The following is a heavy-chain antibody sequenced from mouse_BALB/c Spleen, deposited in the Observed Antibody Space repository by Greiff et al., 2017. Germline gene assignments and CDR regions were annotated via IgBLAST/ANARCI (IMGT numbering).Heavy chain of an antibody. Sequence: VHVKQSGAELVKPGASVKLSCTASGFNIKDTYMHWVKQRPEQGLEWIGRIDPANGNTKYDPKFQGKATITADTSSNTAYLQLSSLTSEDTAVYYCARIGDLDYYGSRNYWGQGTTLTVSS. CDR2: IDPANGNT. V-gene: IGHV14-3*02. CDR1: GFNIKDTY. CDR3: ARIGDLDYYGSRNY. D-gene: IGHD1-1*01. J-gene: IGHJ2*01.